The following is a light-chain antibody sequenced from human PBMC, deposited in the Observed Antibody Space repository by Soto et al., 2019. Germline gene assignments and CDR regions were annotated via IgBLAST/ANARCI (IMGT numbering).Light chain of an antibody. J-gene: IGKJ4*01. CDR1: QSISSW. Sequence: DIQMTQSPSTLSASVGDRVTITCRASQSISSWLAWYQQKPGKAPKLLIYDASTLESGVPSRFSGSGSGTEFTLTISSLQPDDFAAYYCQQYNSYPLTFGGGTKVEIK. CDR2: DAS. CDR3: QQYNSYPLT. V-gene: IGKV1-5*01.